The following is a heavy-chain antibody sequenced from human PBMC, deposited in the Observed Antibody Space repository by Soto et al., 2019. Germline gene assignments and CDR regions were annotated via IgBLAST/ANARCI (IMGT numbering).Heavy chain of an antibody. CDR2: IWYDGSNK. Sequence: VQLVESGGGVVQPGGSLRLSCAASGFTFSRNGTHWVRQAPGEGLEWVAVIWYDGSNKYYGDSVMGLFTISRDNSKNTLYLQMNSLRAEDTAMYYCARDLEDRTAAATGSDYWGQGTLVTVSS. CDR1: GFTFSRNG. V-gene: IGHV3-33*01. J-gene: IGHJ4*02. CDR3: ARDLEDRTAAATGSDY. D-gene: IGHD6-13*01.